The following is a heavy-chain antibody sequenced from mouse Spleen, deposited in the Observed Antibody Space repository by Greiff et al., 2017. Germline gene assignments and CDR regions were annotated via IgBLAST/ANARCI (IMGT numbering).Heavy chain of an antibody. CDR2: IYPYNGVS. J-gene: IGHJ1*03. CDR3: ARPEDYYGSSSWYFDV. V-gene: IGHV1-31*01. CDR1: GYSFTGYY. D-gene: IGHD1-1*01. Sequence: EVQLQQSGPELVKPGASVKISCKASGYSFTGYYMHWVKQSHGNILDWIGYIYPYNGVSSYNQKFKGKATLTVDKSSSTAYMELRSLTSEDSAVYYCARPEDYYGSSSWYFDVWGTGTTVTVSS.